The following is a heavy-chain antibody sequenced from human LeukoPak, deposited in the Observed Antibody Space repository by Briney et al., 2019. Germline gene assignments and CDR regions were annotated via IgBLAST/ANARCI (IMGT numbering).Heavy chain of an antibody. CDR3: ARDRKYYYHMDV. CDR2: IYHSGST. V-gene: IGHV4-39*07. CDR1: GGSISSGTYY. Sequence: PSETLSLTCTVSGGSISSGTYYWAWIRQPPGRGLEWIGTIYHSGSTYYNPSLKSRVSMSVDTSKNQFSLNLTPLTAADTAVYYCARDRKYYYHMDVWGKGTTVTVSS. D-gene: IGHD1-14*01. J-gene: IGHJ6*03.